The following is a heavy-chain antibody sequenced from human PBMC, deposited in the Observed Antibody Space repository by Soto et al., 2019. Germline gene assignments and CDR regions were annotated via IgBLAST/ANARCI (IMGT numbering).Heavy chain of an antibody. CDR3: ASRRDGYNYHHYFDY. CDR1: GFTFSSYA. J-gene: IGHJ4*02. Sequence: RGGSLRLSCAASGFTFSSYAMSWVRQAPGKGLEWVSAISGSGGSTYYADSVKGRFTISRDNSKNTLYLQMNSLRAEDTAVYYCASRRDGYNYHHYFDYWGQGTLVTVSS. CDR2: ISGSGGST. V-gene: IGHV3-23*01. D-gene: IGHD5-12*01.